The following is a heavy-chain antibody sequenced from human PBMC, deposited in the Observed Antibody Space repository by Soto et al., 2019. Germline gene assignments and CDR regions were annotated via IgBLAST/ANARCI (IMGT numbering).Heavy chain of an antibody. CDR2: INHSGVT. CDR1: GGSFSGYY. Sequence: PSETLSLTCAVHGGSFSGYYWSWIRQPPGKGLEWIGEINHSGVTNYKPSLKRRVTISVDTSKNQFFLQLKSVTAADTALYYCARFSGSYYYAMDVWGQGSTVTVSS. CDR3: ARFSGSYYYAMDV. V-gene: IGHV4-34*01. J-gene: IGHJ6*02. D-gene: IGHD6-19*01.